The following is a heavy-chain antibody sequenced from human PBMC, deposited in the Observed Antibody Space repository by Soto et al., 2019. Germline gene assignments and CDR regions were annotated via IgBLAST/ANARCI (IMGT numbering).Heavy chain of an antibody. Sequence: QVQLVQSGAEVKKPGASVKVSCKASGYTFTSYGTSWVRQAPGQGLEWKGWISAYNANTNYAQKLQGRVTMTSETSAGKAYRALRSLRSDDTAVYYCATRDGYSYGYVGLDYWGQGTLVTVSS. J-gene: IGHJ4*02. CDR1: GYTFTSYG. CDR2: ISAYNANT. D-gene: IGHD5-18*01. CDR3: ATRDGYSYGYVGLDY. V-gene: IGHV1-18*01.